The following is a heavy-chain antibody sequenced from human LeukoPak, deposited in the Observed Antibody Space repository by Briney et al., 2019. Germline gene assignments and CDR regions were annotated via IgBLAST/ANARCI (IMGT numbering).Heavy chain of an antibody. V-gene: IGHV1-46*01. D-gene: IGHD6-13*01. J-gene: IGHJ3*02. CDR3: ASQLGKFSSSWWNDAFDI. CDR2: INPSGGST. Sequence: ASVKVSCKASGYTFTGYYMHWVRQAPGQGLEWMGIINPSGGSTSYAQKFQGRVTMTRDMSTSTVYMELSSLRSEDTAVYYCASQLGKFSSSWWNDAFDIWGQGTMVTVSS. CDR1: GYTFTGYY.